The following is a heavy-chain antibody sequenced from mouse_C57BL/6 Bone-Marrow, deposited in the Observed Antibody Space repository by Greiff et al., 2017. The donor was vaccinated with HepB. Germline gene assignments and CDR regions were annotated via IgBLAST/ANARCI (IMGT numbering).Heavy chain of an antibody. Sequence: LVEPGAELVRPGASVTLSCKASGYTFTDYEMHWVKQTPVHGLEWIGAIDPDTGGTAYNQKFKGKAILTADKSSSTAYMRLRSLTSEDSAVYYCTRSRVPYCDGSRVFDYWGRGTTLSVSS. V-gene: IGHV1-15*01. D-gene: IGHD1-1*01. J-gene: IGHJ2*01. CDR3: TRSRVPYCDGSRVFDY. CDR2: IDPDTGGT. CDR1: GYTFTDYE.